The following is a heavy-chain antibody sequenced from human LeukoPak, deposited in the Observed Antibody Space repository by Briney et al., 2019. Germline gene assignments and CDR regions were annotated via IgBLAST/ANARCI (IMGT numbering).Heavy chain of an antibody. CDR2: IGGSGAST. D-gene: IGHD2-2*01. V-gene: IGHV3-23*01. Sequence: PGGSLRLSCTASGFTFVNHAMTWVRQAPGKGLEWVSAIGGSGASTYYADSVKGRFTISRDNSKNTLYLQMNSLRAEDTAVYYCARELVVVPAARYYFDYWGQGTLVTVSS. CDR3: ARELVVVPAARYYFDY. CDR1: GFTFVNHA. J-gene: IGHJ4*02.